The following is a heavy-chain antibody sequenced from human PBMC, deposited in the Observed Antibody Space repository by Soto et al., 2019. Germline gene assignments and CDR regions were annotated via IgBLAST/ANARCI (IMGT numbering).Heavy chain of an antibody. V-gene: IGHV3-11*06. Sequence: QVQLVESGGGLVKPGGSLGLSCAASGFTFSDYYMSWIRQAPGKGLEWVSYISSSSSYTNYADPVKGRFTISRDNSKNSLYLQMNSLRAEDTAVYYCARSLTIFGVVPTYYFDYWGQGTLVTVSS. CDR2: ISSSSSYT. CDR1: GFTFSDYY. D-gene: IGHD3-3*01. CDR3: ARSLTIFGVVPTYYFDY. J-gene: IGHJ4*02.